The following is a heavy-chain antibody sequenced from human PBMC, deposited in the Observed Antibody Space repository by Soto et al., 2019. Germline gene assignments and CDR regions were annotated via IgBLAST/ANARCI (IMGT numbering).Heavy chain of an antibody. D-gene: IGHD1-7*01. V-gene: IGHV1-18*04. CDR2: ISAKSGNT. J-gene: IGHJ4*02. CDR3: TSAGASDWNYVSTSS. Sequence: QLVQSGAEVKKPGASVKVSCKASGYTFTTSGFNWVRQAPGQGLEWMGWISAKSGNTNYAQKLQGRVTMTTDTSTSTVYMELKSLTSDDTAIYYCTSAGASDWNYVSTSSWGQGTLVTVSS. CDR1: GYTFTTSG.